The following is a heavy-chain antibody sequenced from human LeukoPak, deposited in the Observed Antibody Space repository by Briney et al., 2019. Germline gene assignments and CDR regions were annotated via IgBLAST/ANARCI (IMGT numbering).Heavy chain of an antibody. V-gene: IGHV3-13*01. CDR3: AREGHSSGRAPSFDV. Sequence: GGSLRLSCVGSGFTLSRSIMHWVRQSPGRRLEWVSLVTPEGLIRYSDSVKGRFAMSREDGRNSLHLQLNSLSVGDTSVYYCAREGHSSGRAPSFDVWGQGTTVTVS. CDR1: GFTLSRSI. CDR2: VTPEGLI. D-gene: IGHD6-19*01. J-gene: IGHJ3*01.